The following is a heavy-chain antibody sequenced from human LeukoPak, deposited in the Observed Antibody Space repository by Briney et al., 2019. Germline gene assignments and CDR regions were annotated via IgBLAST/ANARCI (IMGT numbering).Heavy chain of an antibody. CDR1: GGSFSGYY. Sequence: SGTLSLTCAVYGGSFSGYYWSWIRQPPGKGLEWIGEINHSGSTNYNPSLKSRVTISVDTSKNQFSLKLSSVTAADTAVYYCARVYSYGPNWFDPWGQGTLVTVSS. D-gene: IGHD5-18*01. J-gene: IGHJ5*02. CDR3: ARVYSYGPNWFDP. V-gene: IGHV4-34*01. CDR2: INHSGST.